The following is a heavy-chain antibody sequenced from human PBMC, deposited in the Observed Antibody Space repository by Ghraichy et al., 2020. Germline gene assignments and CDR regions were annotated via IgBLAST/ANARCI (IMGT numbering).Heavy chain of an antibody. D-gene: IGHD3-22*01. Sequence: GESLNISCAASGFTFSSYAMNWVRQTPGKGLEWVSTISGSGGATYYADSVRGRFTISRDNSKNTVYLQMKSLRAEDTAVYYCAKVLTLIVVVTHFDFWGQGAQVTVSS. CDR2: ISGSGGAT. V-gene: IGHV3-23*01. CDR3: AKVLTLIVVVTHFDF. CDR1: GFTFSSYA. J-gene: IGHJ4*02.